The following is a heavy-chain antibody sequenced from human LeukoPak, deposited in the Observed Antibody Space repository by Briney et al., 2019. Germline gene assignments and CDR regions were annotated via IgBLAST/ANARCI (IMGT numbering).Heavy chain of an antibody. V-gene: IGHV4-59*01. CDR2: IYYSGYT. CDR3: ARTTMVRGTYYMDV. Sequence: SETLSLTCGVSGGSISTSYYWSWIRQPPGKGLEWIGCIYYSGYTNYKSSLKSRVTISVDTSKNQFSLKLSSVTAADTAVYYCARTTMVRGTYYMDVWGKGTTVTVSS. J-gene: IGHJ6*03. CDR1: GGSISTSYY. D-gene: IGHD3-10*01.